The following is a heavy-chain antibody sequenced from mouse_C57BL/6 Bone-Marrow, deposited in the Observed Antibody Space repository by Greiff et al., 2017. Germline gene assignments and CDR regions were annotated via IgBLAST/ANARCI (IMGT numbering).Heavy chain of an antibody. CDR1: GYTFTSYW. CDR3: ARDYYGLDY. D-gene: IGHD1-1*01. J-gene: IGHJ2*01. Sequence: QVQLQQPGAELVRPGSSVKLSCKASGYTFTSYWMHWVKQRPIQGLEWIGNIDPSDSETHYNQKFKDKATLTVDKSASTAYMQLSSLTSEDSAVYYCARDYYGLDYWGQGTTLTVSS. CDR2: IDPSDSET. V-gene: IGHV1-52*01.